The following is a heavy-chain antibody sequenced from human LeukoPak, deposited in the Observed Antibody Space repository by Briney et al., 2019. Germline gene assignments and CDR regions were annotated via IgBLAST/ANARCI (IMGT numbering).Heavy chain of an antibody. D-gene: IGHD5-18*01. V-gene: IGHV4-59*01. CDR2: IHYSGNT. Sequence: SETLSLTCIVSSGSMSSYYWSWIRQPPGKGLEWIGYIHYSGNTHYHPSLKSRLTISVDTSKNQFSLKLSSVTAADTAVYYCASGYSYGYGMNAFDIWGQGTMVTVSS. CDR1: SGSMSSYY. J-gene: IGHJ3*02. CDR3: ASGYSYGYGMNAFDI.